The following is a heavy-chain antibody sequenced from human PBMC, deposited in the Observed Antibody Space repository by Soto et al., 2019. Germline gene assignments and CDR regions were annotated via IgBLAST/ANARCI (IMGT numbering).Heavy chain of an antibody. CDR2: LTRDGPA. J-gene: IGHJ4*02. CDR1: GFTFSNYA. CDR3: ARTDRYDSPSTGWANRFDY. D-gene: IGHD2-8*02. V-gene: IGHV3-23*02. Sequence: EVQLLESGGGLVQPGGSLRLFCAGSGFTFSNYAVTWVRQAPGQGLEWVSTLTRDGPAYFGDAVKGRFTISRDNSNNMVYLQINSLRVDDTAVYDCARTDRYDSPSTGWANRFDYWGQGTLVTVSS.